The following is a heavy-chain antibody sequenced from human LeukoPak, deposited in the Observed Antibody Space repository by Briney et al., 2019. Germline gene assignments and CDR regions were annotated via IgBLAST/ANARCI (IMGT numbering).Heavy chain of an antibody. CDR2: IYYSGST. V-gene: IGHV4-59*01. D-gene: IGHD4-23*01. J-gene: IGHJ5*02. CDR1: GGSISSYY. CDR3: AGLMTTVVTTNWFDP. Sequence: PSETLSLTCTVSGGSISSYYWSWIRQPPGKGLEWIGYIYYSGSTNYNPSLKSRVTISVDTSKNQFSLKLSSVTAADTAVYYCAGLMTTVVTTNWFDPWGQGTLATVSS.